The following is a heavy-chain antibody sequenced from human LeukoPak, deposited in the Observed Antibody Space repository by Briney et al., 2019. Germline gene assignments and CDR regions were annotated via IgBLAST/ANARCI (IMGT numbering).Heavy chain of an antibody. CDR3: ARMGGYSGYATH. CDR1: GGSISSNY. CDR2: IYSSGSA. V-gene: IGHV4-59*08. Sequence: SETLSLTCTVSGGSISSNYWTWIRQPPGKGLEWIGYIYSSGSANYNPSLKSRVTISVDTSKNQFSLKLSSVTAADTAVYYCARMGGYSGYATHWGQGTLVTVSS. J-gene: IGHJ4*02. D-gene: IGHD5-12*01.